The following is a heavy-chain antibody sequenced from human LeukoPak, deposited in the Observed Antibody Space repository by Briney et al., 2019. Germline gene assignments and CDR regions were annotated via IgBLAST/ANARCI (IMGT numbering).Heavy chain of an antibody. CDR2: IYYSGST. CDR3: ARAYYYDSSGYYPPIYYYYYMDV. D-gene: IGHD3-22*01. V-gene: IGHV4-59*01. Sequence: SETLSLTCTVSGGSISSYYWSWIRQAPGKGLEWIGYIYYSGSTNYNPSLKSRVTISVDTSKNQFSLKLSSVTAADTAVYYCARAYYYDSSGYYPPIYYYYYMDVWGKGTTVTVSS. CDR1: GGSISSYY. J-gene: IGHJ6*03.